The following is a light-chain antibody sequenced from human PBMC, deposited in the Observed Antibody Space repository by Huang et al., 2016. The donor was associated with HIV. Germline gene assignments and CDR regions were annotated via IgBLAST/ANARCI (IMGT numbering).Light chain of an antibody. CDR2: GSS. Sequence: IVMTQSPAPLSVSPGERVTLSCRANRSVSSNLAWYQQRPGQAPRLLIYGSSTRARGIPARFSGSGSGTDFSLTISSLQSEDFALYYCHQYNNWLLSFGGGTRVDIE. CDR1: RSVSSN. J-gene: IGKJ4*01. CDR3: HQYNNWLLS. V-gene: IGKV3-15*01.